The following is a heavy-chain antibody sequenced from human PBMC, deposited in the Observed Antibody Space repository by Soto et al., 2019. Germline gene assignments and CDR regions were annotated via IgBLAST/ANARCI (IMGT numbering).Heavy chain of an antibody. J-gene: IGHJ4*02. CDR2: MYYSGSS. CDR1: GGSISSRTFW. D-gene: IGHD4-4*01. Sequence: SETLSLTCSVSGGSISSRTFWWAWVRQPPGKGLEWIGDMYYSGSSYSSPSLKSRVTLSVDTSKNQLSLKLNSVTAADTAVYYCARHPRDDYNYGGSGIFDYWGPGTLVTVSS. V-gene: IGHV4-39*01. CDR3: ARHPRDDYNYGGSGIFDY.